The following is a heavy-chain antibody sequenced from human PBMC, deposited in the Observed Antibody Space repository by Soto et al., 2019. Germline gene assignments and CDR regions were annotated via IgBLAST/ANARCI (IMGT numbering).Heavy chain of an antibody. CDR3: ARGGIVVVPAPHLFDY. D-gene: IGHD2-2*01. CDR1: GYTFTGYY. Sequence: ASVKVSCKASGYTFTGYYMHWVRQAPGQGLEWMGWINPNSGGTNYAQKFQGWVTMTRDTSISTAYMELSRLRSDDTAVYYCARGGIVVVPAPHLFDYWGQGTLVTVS. CDR2: INPNSGGT. J-gene: IGHJ4*02. V-gene: IGHV1-2*04.